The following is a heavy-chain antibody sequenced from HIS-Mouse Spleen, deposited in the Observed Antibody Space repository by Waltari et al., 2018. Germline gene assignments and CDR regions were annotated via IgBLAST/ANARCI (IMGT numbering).Heavy chain of an antibody. Sequence: VQLVESGGGLVQPGGSLRLSCAASGVTFRSYSMKWVRQAPGKWLEWVSYISSSSSTIYYADSVKGRFTISRDNVKNSLYLQMNSLRAEDTAVYYCARGASGSYYLVSVSDYWGQGTLVTVSS. J-gene: IGHJ4*02. CDR1: GVTFRSYS. V-gene: IGHV3-48*01. CDR2: ISSSSSTI. CDR3: ARGASGSYYLVSVSDY. D-gene: IGHD1-26*01.